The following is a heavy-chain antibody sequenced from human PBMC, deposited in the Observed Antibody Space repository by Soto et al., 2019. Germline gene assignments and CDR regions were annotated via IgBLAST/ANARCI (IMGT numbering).Heavy chain of an antibody. V-gene: IGHV1-69*04. CDR2: IIPILGIA. J-gene: IGHJ4*02. D-gene: IGHD4-17*01. CDR3: ARDPDYGDYDN. Sequence: SVKVSFKASGGTFSSYTISWVRQAPGQGLEWMGRIIPILGIANYAQKFQGRVTITADKSTSTAYMELSSLRSEDTAVYYCARDPDYGDYDNWGQGTLVTVSS. CDR1: GGTFSSYT.